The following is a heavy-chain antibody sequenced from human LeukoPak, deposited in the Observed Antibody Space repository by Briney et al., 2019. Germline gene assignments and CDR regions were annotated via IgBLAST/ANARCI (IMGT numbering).Heavy chain of an antibody. CDR2: IYTSGST. CDR1: GGSFSGYY. CDR3: ARGRYDFWSGYPTDAFDI. D-gene: IGHD3-3*01. V-gene: IGHV4-59*10. Sequence: PSETLSLTCAVYGGSFSGYYWTWIRQLPGEGLEWIWRIYTSGSTNYNPSFKSRVTMSVDTSKNQFSLKLSSVTAADTAVYYCARGRYDFWSGYPTDAFDIWGQGTMVTVSS. J-gene: IGHJ3*02.